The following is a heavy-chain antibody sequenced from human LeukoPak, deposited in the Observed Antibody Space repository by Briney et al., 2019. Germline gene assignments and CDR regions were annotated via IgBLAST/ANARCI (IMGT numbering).Heavy chain of an antibody. V-gene: IGHV3-23*01. CDR3: VKDADDSGDFLFHA. J-gene: IGHJ5*02. Sequence: GGSLRLSCAVSGFTFSDYVMSWVRRTPGKGLEWVSGIGRSGSPTYFASSVKGRFTISRDNSKNTLYLQMNRLRAEDTALYFCVKDADDSGDFLFHAWGQGTLVTVSS. D-gene: IGHD4-17*01. CDR2: IGRSGSPT. CDR1: GFTFSDYV.